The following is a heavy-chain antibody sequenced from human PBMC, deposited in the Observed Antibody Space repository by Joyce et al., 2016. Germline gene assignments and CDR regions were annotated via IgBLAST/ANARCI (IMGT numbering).Heavy chain of an antibody. V-gene: IGHV1-69*01. Sequence: QVQLAQSGAEVKKPGSSVRVSCKASGGGTFSTYTISWVRQAPGKGLEWMGGIVPIFDKTKNAHRFQDRLTITADASTSTAFMELSGLTSEDTGLYYCATGQWLDSWGQGTLVTVS. J-gene: IGHJ5*01. CDR1: GGGTFSTYT. CDR3: ATGQWLDS. D-gene: IGHD6-19*01. CDR2: IVPIFDKT.